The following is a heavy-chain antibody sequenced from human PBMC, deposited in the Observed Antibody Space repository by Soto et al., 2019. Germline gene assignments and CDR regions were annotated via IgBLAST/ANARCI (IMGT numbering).Heavy chain of an antibody. CDR1: GFTFSSYA. V-gene: IGHV3-23*01. CDR2: IGVSSDA. Sequence: EVQLLESGGGLVQPGESLRLSCAASGFTFSSYAMSWARQDPGKGLEWVSSIGVSSDAYYADSVTGRFTISRDNSRNTLYLQMNSLRAEDTAVYYCAKNYFFDSWGQGTLVTVSS. CDR3: AKNYFFDS. J-gene: IGHJ4*02.